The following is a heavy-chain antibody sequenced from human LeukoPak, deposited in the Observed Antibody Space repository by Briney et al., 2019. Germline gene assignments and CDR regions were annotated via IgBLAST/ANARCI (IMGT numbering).Heavy chain of an antibody. J-gene: IGHJ4*02. CDR2: ISWDGGST. V-gene: IGHV3-43*01. D-gene: IGHD6-6*01. Sequence: QPGGSLRLSCAASGFTFDDYTMHWVRQAPGKGLEWVSLISWDGGSTYYADSVKGRFTISRDNSKNSLYLQMNSLRTEDTALYYCAKGGWYSSSSDGPRIDYWGQGTLVTVSS. CDR3: AKGGWYSSSSDGPRIDY. CDR1: GFTFDDYT.